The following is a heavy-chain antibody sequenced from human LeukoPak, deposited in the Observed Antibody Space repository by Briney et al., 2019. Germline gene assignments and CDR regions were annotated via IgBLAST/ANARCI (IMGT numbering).Heavy chain of an antibody. Sequence: ASVKVSCKASGYTFTSYYMHWVRQAHGQGLEWMGIINPSGGSTSYAQKFQGRVTMTRDTSTSTVYMELSSLRSEDTAVYYCARDHGYDSSGYHNWFDPWGQGTLVTVSS. CDR3: ARDHGYDSSGYHNWFDP. D-gene: IGHD3-22*01. J-gene: IGHJ5*02. V-gene: IGHV1-46*01. CDR2: INPSGGST. CDR1: GYTFTSYY.